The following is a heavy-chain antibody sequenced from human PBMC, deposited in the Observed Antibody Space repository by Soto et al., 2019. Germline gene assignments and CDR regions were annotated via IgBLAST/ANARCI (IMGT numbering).Heavy chain of an antibody. Sequence: ASVKVSCKASGYTFTSYGISWVRQAPGQGLEWMGWISAYNGNTNYAQKLQGRVTMTTDTSTSTAYMELRSLGSDDTAVYYCARDRGPYSYGSSGMDVWGQGTTVTVSS. CDR2: ISAYNGNT. CDR3: ARDRGPYSYGSSGMDV. V-gene: IGHV1-18*01. CDR1: GYTFTSYG. D-gene: IGHD5-18*01. J-gene: IGHJ6*02.